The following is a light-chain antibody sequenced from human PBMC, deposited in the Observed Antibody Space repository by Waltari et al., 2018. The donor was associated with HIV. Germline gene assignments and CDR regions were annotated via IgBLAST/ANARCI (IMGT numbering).Light chain of an antibody. J-gene: IGLJ2*01. CDR2: STS. CDR1: SGSVSTRSY. CDR3: VLYAGRSIRV. V-gene: IGLV8-61*01. Sequence: QTVVTQEPPFSASPRGTVTLTCGLTSGSVSTRSYPSWYQQIPGQAPRLLIYSTSTRPSGVPDRFSGSNLGNKASLTVSGAQAEDEADYYCVLYAGRSIRVFGGGTKLTVL.